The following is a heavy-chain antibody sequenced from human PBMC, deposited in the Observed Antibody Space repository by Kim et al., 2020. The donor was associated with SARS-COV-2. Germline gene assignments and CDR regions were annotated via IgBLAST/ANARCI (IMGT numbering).Heavy chain of an antibody. CDR2: IIPIFGTA. D-gene: IGHD3-16*01. Sequence: SVKVSCKASGGTFSSYAISWVRQAPGQGLEWMGGIIPIFGTANYAQKFQGRVTITADESTSTAYMELSSLRSEDTAVYYCARTAVMGYYFDYWGQGTLVTVSS. V-gene: IGHV1-69*13. J-gene: IGHJ4*02. CDR1: GGTFSSYA. CDR3: ARTAVMGYYFDY.